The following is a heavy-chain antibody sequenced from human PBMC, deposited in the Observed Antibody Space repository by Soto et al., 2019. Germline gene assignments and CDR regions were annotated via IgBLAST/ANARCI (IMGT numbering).Heavy chain of an antibody. CDR2: MKEDGTLQ. CDR1: GFSASNSW. V-gene: IGHV3-7*01. Sequence: PGGSLRLSCAVSGFSASNSWVSWVRQAPGKGLEWVAAMKEDGTLQYYVDSVKGRFTISRDNAKNLLFLDMSSLRGQDTAIYYCSRDLSSSSAYWGQGTQVTVSS. CDR3: SRDLSSSSAY. D-gene: IGHD6-6*01. J-gene: IGHJ4*02.